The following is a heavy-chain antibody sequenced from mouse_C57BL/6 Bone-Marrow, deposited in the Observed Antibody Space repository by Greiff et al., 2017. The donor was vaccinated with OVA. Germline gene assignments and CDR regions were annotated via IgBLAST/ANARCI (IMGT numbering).Heavy chain of an antibody. CDR2: IYPGSGST. V-gene: IGHV1-55*01. CDR3: AKRAYSKGVYAMDY. J-gene: IGHJ4*01. D-gene: IGHD2-5*01. Sequence: VQLQQPGAELVKPGASVKMSCKASGYTFTSYWITWVRQRPGQGLEWIGDIYPGSGSTNYNEKFKSKATLTVDTSSSTAYMQLSSLTSEDSAVYYCAKRAYSKGVYAMDYWGQGTSVTVSS. CDR1: GYTFTSYW.